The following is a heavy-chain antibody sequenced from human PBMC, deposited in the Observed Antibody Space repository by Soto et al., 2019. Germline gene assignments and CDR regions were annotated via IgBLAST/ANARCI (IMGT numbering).Heavy chain of an antibody. J-gene: IGHJ5*02. Sequence: ASVKVSCKAPGHTLSGNYMHWVRQAPGQGLEWMGWINGKSGDSIYAPKFQGRVTMTRDTSMSTFYMDMSRLRSDDTAVYYCARGGPPLYESGAGIYYDDVSPFDPWGQGTLVSVSS. CDR3: ARGGPPLYESGAGIYYDDVSPFDP. CDR2: INGKSGDS. D-gene: IGHD3-10*01. CDR1: GHTLSGNY. V-gene: IGHV1-2*02.